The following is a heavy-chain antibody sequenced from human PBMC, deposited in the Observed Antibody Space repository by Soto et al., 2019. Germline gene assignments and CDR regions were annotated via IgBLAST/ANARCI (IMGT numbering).Heavy chain of an antibody. CDR1: GYTFTDYY. V-gene: IGHV1-2*02. CDR3: AKLAYYHYAMDV. CDR2: ISPKSGDT. J-gene: IGHJ6*02. Sequence: ASVKVSCKASGYTFTDYYLHWVRQAPGQWLQWMGWISPKSGDTKYAQNLQGRVTMTRDTSIGATYMGLSSLTSDDTAVYYCAKLAYYHYAMDVWGQGTTVTVSS.